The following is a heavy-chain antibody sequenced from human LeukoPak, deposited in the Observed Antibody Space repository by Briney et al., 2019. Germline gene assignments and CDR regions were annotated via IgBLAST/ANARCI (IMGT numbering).Heavy chain of an antibody. CDR2: INHSGST. V-gene: IGHV4-34*01. J-gene: IGHJ6*03. CDR3: ASSIIPKYCSSTSCYGPYYYYYMDV. CDR1: GGSFSGYY. Sequence: SETLSLTCAVYGGSFSGYYWSWIRQPPGKGLEWIGEINHSGSTNYNPSLKSRVTISVDTSKNQFSLKLSSVTAADTAVYYCASSIIPKYCSSTSCYGPYYYYYMDVWGKGTTVTISS. D-gene: IGHD2-2*01.